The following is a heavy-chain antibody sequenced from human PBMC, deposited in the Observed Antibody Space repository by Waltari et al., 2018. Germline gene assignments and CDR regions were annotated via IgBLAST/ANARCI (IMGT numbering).Heavy chain of an antibody. Sequence: QVQLQQWGAGRLRPSETLSLTCAVEGGYCRGYYWSWIRQPPGKGLEWIGEINHSGSTNYNPSLKSRVTISVDTSKNQFSLKLSSVTAADTAVYYCASPKSGNFDYWGQGTLVTVSS. CDR3: ASPKSGNFDY. CDR1: GGYCRGYY. CDR2: INHSGST. V-gene: IGHV4-34*01. D-gene: IGHD1-26*01. J-gene: IGHJ4*02.